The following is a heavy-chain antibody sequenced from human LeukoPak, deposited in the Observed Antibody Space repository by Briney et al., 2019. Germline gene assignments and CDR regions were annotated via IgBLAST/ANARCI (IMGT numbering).Heavy chain of an antibody. CDR1: GFTFSSYA. CDR3: ARHTEYYYYGMDV. V-gene: IGHV3-7*03. D-gene: IGHD4-17*01. CDR2: IKQDGSEK. Sequence: GGSLRLSCAASGFTFSSYAMSWVRQAPGKGLEWVANIKQDGSEKYYVDSVKGRFTISRDNAKNSLYLQMNSLRAEDTAVYYCARHTEYYYYGMDVWGQGTTVTVSS. J-gene: IGHJ6*02.